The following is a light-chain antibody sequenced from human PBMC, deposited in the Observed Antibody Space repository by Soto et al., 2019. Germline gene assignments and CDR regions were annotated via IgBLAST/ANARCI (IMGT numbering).Light chain of an antibody. J-gene: IGKJ1*01. CDR1: QSVSSNY. Sequence: EIVLTQSPGTLSLSPGERATLSCRASQSVSSNYLAWYQHKPGQAPRLLIYGASREATGIADRFTGSGSGTDFTLTISRLEPEDFAVYYCQQYGSSPRTFGQGTKVDIK. CDR2: GAS. V-gene: IGKV3-20*01. CDR3: QQYGSSPRT.